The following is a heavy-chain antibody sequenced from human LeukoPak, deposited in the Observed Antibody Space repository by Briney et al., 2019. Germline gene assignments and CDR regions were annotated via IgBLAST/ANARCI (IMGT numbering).Heavy chain of an antibody. J-gene: IGHJ6*02. Sequence: RPSETLSLTCTVSGGSISTYYWNWIRQPAGKGLEWIGRIYTRGSTNYNPSLKSRVTMSVDTSKDQFSLKLSSVTAADTAVYYCAREPILTTHYYYYYGMDVWGQGTTVTVSS. D-gene: IGHD3-9*01. CDR3: AREPILTTHYYYYYGMDV. CDR1: GGSISTYY. V-gene: IGHV4-4*07. CDR2: IYTRGST.